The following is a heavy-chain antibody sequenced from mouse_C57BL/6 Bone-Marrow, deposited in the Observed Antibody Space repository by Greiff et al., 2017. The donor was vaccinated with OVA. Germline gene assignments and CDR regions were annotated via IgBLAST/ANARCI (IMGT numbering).Heavy chain of an antibody. V-gene: IGHV1-72*01. D-gene: IGHD2-1*01. CDR3: ARLDGNYVWFAY. Sequence: VQLQQPGAELVKPGASVTLSCKASGYTFTSYWMHWVKQRPGRGLEWLGRIDPNSGGTKYNEKFKSKATLTVDKPSSTAYMQLSSLTSEDSAVYYCARLDGNYVWFAYWGQGTLVTVSA. CDR1: GYTFTSYW. J-gene: IGHJ3*01. CDR2: IDPNSGGT.